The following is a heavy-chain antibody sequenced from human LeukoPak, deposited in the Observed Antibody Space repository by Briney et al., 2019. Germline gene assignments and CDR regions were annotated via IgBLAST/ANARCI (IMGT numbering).Heavy chain of an antibody. CDR1: GYTFTSYA. CDR2: IIPIFGTG. Sequence: GASVKVSCKASGYTFTSYAMNWVRQAPGQGLEWMGGIIPIFGTGNYAQKFQGRVTITTDESTSTAYTELSSLRSEDTAVYYCARGSGSYGGFDYWGQGTLVTVSS. V-gene: IGHV1-69*05. J-gene: IGHJ4*02. CDR3: ARGSGSYGGFDY. D-gene: IGHD1-26*01.